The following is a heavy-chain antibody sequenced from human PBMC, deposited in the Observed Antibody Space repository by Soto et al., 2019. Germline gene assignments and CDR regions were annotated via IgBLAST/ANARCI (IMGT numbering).Heavy chain of an antibody. D-gene: IGHD6-13*01. V-gene: IGHV3-48*01. J-gene: IGHJ1*01. CDR2: ISSSSSTI. Sequence: GGSLRLSCAASGFTFSSYSMNWVRQAPGKGLEWVSYISSSSSTIYHADSVKGRFTISRDNAKNSLYLQMNSLRAEDTAVYYCARDLGSSWYPEYFQHWGQGTLVTVSS. CDR3: ARDLGSSWYPEYFQH. CDR1: GFTFSSYS.